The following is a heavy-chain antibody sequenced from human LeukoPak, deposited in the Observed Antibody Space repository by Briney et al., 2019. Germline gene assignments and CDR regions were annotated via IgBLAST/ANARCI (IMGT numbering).Heavy chain of an antibody. CDR2: ISWNRGSI. CDR1: GFTFDDYA. V-gene: IGHV3-9*01. CDR3: AKDPGPTIFGVVIGAFDI. D-gene: IGHD3-3*01. J-gene: IGHJ3*02. Sequence: GGSLRLSCAASGFTFDDYAMHWVRQAPGKGLEWVSGISWNRGSIGYADSVKGRFTISRDNAKNSLYLQMNSLRAGDTALYYCAKDPGPTIFGVVIGAFDIWGQGTMVTVSS.